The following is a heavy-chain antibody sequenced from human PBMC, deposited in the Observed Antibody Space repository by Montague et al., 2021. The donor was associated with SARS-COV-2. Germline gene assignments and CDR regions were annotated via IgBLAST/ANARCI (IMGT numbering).Heavy chain of an antibody. D-gene: IGHD3-10*01. V-gene: IGHV4-34*12. Sequence: SETLSLTCAVYGGSFSGYYWSRIRQPPGKGLEWIGEIIHSGSTNYYTPPNRRVTISVDTSKNKFSLKLSSVIAADTAVYYCAGVRYYGSGTTLGMDDWGQGTTVTVSS. CDR3: AGVRYYGSGTTLGMDD. CDR1: GGSFSGYY. CDR2: IIHSGST. J-gene: IGHJ6*02.